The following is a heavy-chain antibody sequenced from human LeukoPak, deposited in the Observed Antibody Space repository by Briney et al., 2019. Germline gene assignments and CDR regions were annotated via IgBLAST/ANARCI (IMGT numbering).Heavy chain of an antibody. V-gene: IGHV3-64*01. CDR1: GFTFSSYA. D-gene: IGHD3-10*01. CDR2: ISNNGGST. CDR3: ARGQGDNYYPHPGFDY. J-gene: IGHJ4*02. Sequence: PGGSLRLSCAASGFTFSSYAMHWVRQAPGKGLEYVSAISNNGGSTYYANSVKGRFNISRDNSKNTLYLQMGSLRAEDMAVYYCARGQGDNYYPHPGFDYWGQGTLVTVSS.